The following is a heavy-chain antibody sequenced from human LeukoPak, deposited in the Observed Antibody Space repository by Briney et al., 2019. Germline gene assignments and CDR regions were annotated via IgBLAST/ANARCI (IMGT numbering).Heavy chain of an antibody. Sequence: SQPLSLTCTVSGGSIKSVDYYWSWIRQPAGKGLEWIGRIYASGSTSYNPSLKSRVTISVDASKNQFSLRLNSVTAADTAVYYCARTFYSNYNGPSVWGQGTLVTVSS. CDR2: IYASGST. V-gene: IGHV4-61*02. CDR1: GGSIKSVDYY. J-gene: IGHJ4*02. CDR3: ARTFYSNYNGPSV. D-gene: IGHD2-8*01.